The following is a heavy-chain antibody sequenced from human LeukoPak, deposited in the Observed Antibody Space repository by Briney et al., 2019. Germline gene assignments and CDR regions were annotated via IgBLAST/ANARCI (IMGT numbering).Heavy chain of an antibody. J-gene: IGHJ3*02. CDR2: IYTSGST. V-gene: IGHV4-4*07. CDR1: GGSISSYY. Sequence: SETLSLTCTVSGGSISSYYWSWIRQPAGKGLEWIGRIYTSGSTNYNPSLKSRVTMSVDTSQNQFSLTLSSVTAPDTAVYYCARDRGILTGYSVVGAFDIWGQGTMVTVSS. CDR3: ARDRGILTGYSVVGAFDI. D-gene: IGHD3-9*01.